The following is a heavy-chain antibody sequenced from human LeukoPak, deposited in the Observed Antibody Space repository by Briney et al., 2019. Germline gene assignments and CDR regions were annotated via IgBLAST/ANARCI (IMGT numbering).Heavy chain of an antibody. Sequence: MAGGSLRLSCAASGFTFSDYYMSWIRQPAGKGLEWIGRMYTSGSTNYNPSLKSRVTISVDASKNQFSLKLSSVTAADTAVYYCARRGYSSSWYKVPFDYWGQGTLVTVSS. J-gene: IGHJ4*02. V-gene: IGHV4-4*07. CDR2: MYTSGST. CDR1: GFTFSDYY. D-gene: IGHD6-13*01. CDR3: ARRGYSSSWYKVPFDY.